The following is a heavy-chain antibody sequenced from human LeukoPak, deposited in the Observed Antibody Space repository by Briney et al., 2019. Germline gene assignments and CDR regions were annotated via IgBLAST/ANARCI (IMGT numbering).Heavy chain of an antibody. V-gene: IGHV1-46*01. J-gene: IGHJ3*02. Sequence: ASVKVSCKASGYIFTSYYMYWVRQAPGQGLEWMGIINPSGGSIRYAQKFQGRVTMARDTSTSTVYMELSSLRSEDTAVYYCARGRNYYDSSGYYYEGDAFDIWGQGTMVAVSS. CDR3: ARGRNYYDSSGYYYEGDAFDI. CDR2: INPSGGSI. CDR1: GYIFTSYY. D-gene: IGHD3-22*01.